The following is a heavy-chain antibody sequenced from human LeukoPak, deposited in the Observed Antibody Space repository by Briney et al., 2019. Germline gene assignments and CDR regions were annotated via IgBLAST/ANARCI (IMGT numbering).Heavy chain of an antibody. CDR1: GFTVSSNY. CDR3: ARDRGGRKRYSSGWYPPDY. D-gene: IGHD6-19*01. V-gene: IGHV3-66*02. Sequence: GGSLRLSCAASGFTVSSNYMSWVRQAPGKGLEWVSVIYSGGSTYYADSVKGRFTIFRDNSKNTLYLQMNSLRAEDTAVYYCARDRGGRKRYSSGWYPPDYWGQGTLVTVSS. CDR2: IYSGGST. J-gene: IGHJ4*02.